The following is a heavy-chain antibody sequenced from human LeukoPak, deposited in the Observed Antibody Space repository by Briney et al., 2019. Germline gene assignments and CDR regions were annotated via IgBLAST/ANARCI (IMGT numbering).Heavy chain of an antibody. CDR2: INHSRST. V-gene: IGHV4-34*01. CDR3: AGSSDTVGYFDY. CDR1: GGSFSGYY. D-gene: IGHD1-26*01. Sequence: SETLSLTCAVYGGSFSGYYWSWIRQPPGKGLEWIGEINHSRSTNYNPSLKSRVTISVDTSKNQFSLKLSSVTAADTAVYYCAGSSDTVGYFDYWGQGTLVTVSS. J-gene: IGHJ4*02.